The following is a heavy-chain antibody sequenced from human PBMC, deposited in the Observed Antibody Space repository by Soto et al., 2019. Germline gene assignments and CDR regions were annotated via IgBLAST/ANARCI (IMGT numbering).Heavy chain of an antibody. CDR2: IWFDGSDK. CDR1: GFTFSSYG. D-gene: IGHD2-15*01. J-gene: IGHJ4*02. CDR3: ARGLSCSGGSCPFDY. V-gene: IGHV3-33*01. Sequence: PGGSLRLSCAASGFTFSSYGMHWVRQAPGKGLEWVAVIWFDGSDKYYADSVRGRFTISRDNSKNTLYLQMNSLRAEDTAVYYCARGLSCSGGSCPFDYWGQGTLVNVSS.